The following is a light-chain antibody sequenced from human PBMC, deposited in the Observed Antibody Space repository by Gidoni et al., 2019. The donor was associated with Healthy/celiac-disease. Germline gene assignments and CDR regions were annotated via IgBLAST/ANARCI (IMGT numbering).Light chain of an antibody. J-gene: IGKJ5*01. CDR1: QSISSY. Sequence: DIQMTPSPSYLSASVGDRVTLTCRASQSISSYLNWYQQKPGKATKLLIYAASSLQSVGPSRCSGSGSGTDFTPTISSLQPEDFATYYCQQSYSTPGITFGQGTQLEIK. CDR2: AAS. V-gene: IGKV1-39*01. CDR3: QQSYSTPGIT.